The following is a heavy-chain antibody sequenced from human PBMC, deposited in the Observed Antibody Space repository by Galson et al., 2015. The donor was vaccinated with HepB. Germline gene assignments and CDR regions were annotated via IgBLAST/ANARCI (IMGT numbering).Heavy chain of an antibody. CDR1: GFTFSSAA. CDR2: ISSSGDST. CDR3: AKDMQATY. Sequence: SLRLSCAASGFTFSSAAMTWVRQAPGKGLEWVSLISSSGDSTYYAYSVKGRFTISRDDSKNTLYLHMNNLRAEDTAVYYCAKDMQATYWGQGTQVTVSS. J-gene: IGHJ4*02. V-gene: IGHV3-23*01. D-gene: IGHD2-2*01.